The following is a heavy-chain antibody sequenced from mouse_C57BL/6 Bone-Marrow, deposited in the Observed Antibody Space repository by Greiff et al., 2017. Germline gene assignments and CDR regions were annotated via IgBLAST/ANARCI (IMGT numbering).Heavy chain of an antibody. D-gene: IGHD4-1*01. J-gene: IGHJ3*01. CDR2: ISYSGST. CDR3: ARGLTGGAWFAY. CDR1: GYSITSGYD. V-gene: IGHV3-1*01. Sequence: EVKLQESGPGMVKPSQSLSLTCTVTGYSITSGYDWHWIRHFPGNQLEWMGYISYSGSTNYNPSLKSRISITHDTSKNHFFLKLNSVTTEDTATYYCARGLTGGAWFAYWGQGTLVTVSA.